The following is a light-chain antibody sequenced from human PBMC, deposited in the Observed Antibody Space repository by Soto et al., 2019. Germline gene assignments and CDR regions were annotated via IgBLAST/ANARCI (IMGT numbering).Light chain of an antibody. V-gene: IGKV3-20*01. Sequence: EIVLTQSPGTLSLSPGERATLTCRASQSVGNNYLAWYQRKPGQAPRLLIHGASSRATGIPDRFSGSGSGTDVALTISRLEPEDFAVFYCQQYAASPITFGGGTKVEIK. CDR3: QQYAASPIT. J-gene: IGKJ4*01. CDR2: GAS. CDR1: QSVGNNY.